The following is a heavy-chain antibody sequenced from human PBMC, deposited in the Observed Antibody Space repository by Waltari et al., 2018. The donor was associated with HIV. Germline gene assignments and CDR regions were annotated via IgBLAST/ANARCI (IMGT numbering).Heavy chain of an antibody. CDR2: MNGVGSRT. CDR1: GFPFGSYW. V-gene: IGHV3-74*01. J-gene: IGHJ4*02. D-gene: IGHD6-19*01. Sequence: EVQLVESGGGSVQPGGSLRLSCAASGFPFGSYWLHWVRQAPGKGLVWVARMNGVGSRTNYADSGEGRFTISRDNAKNTLYLQMNSLRAEDTAVYYCAREGASSGSYYFDYWGQGTLVTVSS. CDR3: AREGASSGSYYFDY.